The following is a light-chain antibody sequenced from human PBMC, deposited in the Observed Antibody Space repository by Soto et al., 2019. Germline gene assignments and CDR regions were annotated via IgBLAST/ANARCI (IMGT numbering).Light chain of an antibody. Sequence: QSAPTQPASVSGSPGQSITISCTGSSSDVGGSNYVSWYQQHPGKAPKLMIYDVSKRPSGVPDRFSGSKSGNTASLTISGLQAEDEADYSCCSYAGTYTWVFGGGTQLTVL. CDR1: SSDVGGSNY. CDR3: CSYAGTYTWV. J-gene: IGLJ7*01. CDR2: DVS. V-gene: IGLV2-11*01.